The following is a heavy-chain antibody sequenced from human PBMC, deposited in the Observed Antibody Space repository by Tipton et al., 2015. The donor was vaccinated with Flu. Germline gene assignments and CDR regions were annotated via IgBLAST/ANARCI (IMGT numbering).Heavy chain of an antibody. D-gene: IGHD2-15*01. CDR3: ARIGYCPPSGCRYFDH. CDR2: ISHSGST. CDR1: GDSISNYY. J-gene: IGHJ4*02. Sequence: TLSLTCAVSGDSISNYYWSWVRQPPGKGLEWIGYISHSGSTNYNPSLKSRVTMSLDTSKNQFSLKLNSVTAADTAVYYCARIGYCPPSGCRYFDHWGQGTLVTVSS. V-gene: IGHV4-59*12.